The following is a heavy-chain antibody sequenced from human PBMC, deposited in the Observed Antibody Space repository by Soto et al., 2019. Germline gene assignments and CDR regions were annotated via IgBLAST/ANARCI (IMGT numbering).Heavy chain of an antibody. J-gene: IGHJ6*02. D-gene: IGHD6-19*01. Sequence: SETLSLTCAVSGGSFTGYYWTRIRQPPGKGLEWIGEIHHSGSTNYNSSLKSRVTISADTSQKQFSLKMSSVTAADTAVYYCASRSWHHGMDVWGQGTTVTVSS. CDR2: IHHSGST. V-gene: IGHV4-34*01. CDR3: ASRSWHHGMDV. CDR1: GGSFTGYY.